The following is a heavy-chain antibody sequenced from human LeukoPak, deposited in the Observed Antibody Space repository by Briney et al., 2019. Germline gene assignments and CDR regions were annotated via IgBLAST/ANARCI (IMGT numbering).Heavy chain of an antibody. CDR2: INHSGGT. CDR3: ARVYSSSSKTHYYYHMDV. D-gene: IGHD6-6*01. J-gene: IGHJ6*03. V-gene: IGHV4-34*01. Sequence: PSETLSLTCAVSGGSFSGFYWSWIRQPPGKGLEWIGEINHSGGTNYNPSLKSRVTISVDTSKNQFSLKLSSVTAADTAVYYCARVYSSSSKTHYYYHMDVWGKGTTVTVSS. CDR1: GGSFSGFY.